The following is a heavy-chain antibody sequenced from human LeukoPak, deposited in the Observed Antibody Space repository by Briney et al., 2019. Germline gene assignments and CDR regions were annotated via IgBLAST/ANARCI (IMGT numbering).Heavy chain of an antibody. Sequence: SETLSLTCTVSGDSIRTYYWSWIRQPPGKGLEWIGYIYYSGSTNYNPSLQSRVTISIDTSKNQFSLRLSSVTAADTAVYYRAIGWYYFDYWGQGALVIVSS. D-gene: IGHD6-19*01. CDR1: GDSIRTYY. CDR2: IYYSGST. V-gene: IGHV4-59*01. CDR3: AIGWYYFDY. J-gene: IGHJ4*02.